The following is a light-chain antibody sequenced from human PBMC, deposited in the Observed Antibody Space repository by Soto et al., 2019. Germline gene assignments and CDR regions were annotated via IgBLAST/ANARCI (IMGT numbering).Light chain of an antibody. Sequence: DIQMTQSPSTLSASIGDTVIITCRASQSINSCLAWYQQKPGKAPKLLIHKASTLESGVPSRFSGSESGTEFTLTIICLQPDDFATFYGQQYDRFPYTFGQGTKLEI. CDR1: QSINSC. J-gene: IGKJ2*01. V-gene: IGKV1-5*03. CDR2: KAS. CDR3: QQYDRFPYT.